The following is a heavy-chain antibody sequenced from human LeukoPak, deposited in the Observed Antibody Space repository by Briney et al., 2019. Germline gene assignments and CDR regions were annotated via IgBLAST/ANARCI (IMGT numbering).Heavy chain of an antibody. D-gene: IGHD2-15*01. J-gene: IGHJ5*02. CDR3: ARDQEGYCSGGSCRGAGFDP. Sequence: GGSLRLSCAASGFTFSSYAMSWVRQAPGKGLEWVSSISSSSSYIYYADSVKGRFTISRDNAKNSLYLQMNSLRAEDTAVYYCARDQEGYCSGGSCRGAGFDPWGQGILVTVSS. CDR1: GFTFSSYA. V-gene: IGHV3-21*01. CDR2: ISSSSSYI.